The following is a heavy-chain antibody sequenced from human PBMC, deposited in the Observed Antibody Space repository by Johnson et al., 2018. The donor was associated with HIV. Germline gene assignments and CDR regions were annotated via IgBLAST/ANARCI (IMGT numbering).Heavy chain of an antibody. CDR2: ISYDGSNT. J-gene: IGHJ3*02. CDR3: ARDPLWDAFDI. V-gene: IGHV3-30*14. Sequence: QVQLVESGGGVVQPGRSLRLSCAASGFTFSSYAMHWVRQAPGTGLEWVAVISYDGSNTYYADSVKGRFTISRDNSKNTLFLQMNSLRAEDTAVYFCARDPLWDAFDIWGQGTMVTVSS. CDR1: GFTFSSYA.